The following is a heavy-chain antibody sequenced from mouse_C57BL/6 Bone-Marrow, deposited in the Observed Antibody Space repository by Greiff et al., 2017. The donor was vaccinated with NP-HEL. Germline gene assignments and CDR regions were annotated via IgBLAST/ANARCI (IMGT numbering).Heavy chain of an antibody. D-gene: IGHD1-1*01. CDR3: AGGPYLVD. Sequence: EVQLQQSGPELVKPGASVKISCKASGYSFTDYNMNWVKQSHGKSLEWIGVINPNYGTTSYNQKFKGKATLTVDQSSSTASMQLNILTSEDSAVYCWAGGPYLVDWGQGTLVTVSA. CDR1: GYSFTDYN. V-gene: IGHV1-39*01. CDR2: INPNYGTT. J-gene: IGHJ3*01.